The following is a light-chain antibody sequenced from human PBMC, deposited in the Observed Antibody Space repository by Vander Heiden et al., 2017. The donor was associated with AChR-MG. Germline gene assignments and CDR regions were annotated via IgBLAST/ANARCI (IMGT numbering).Light chain of an antibody. V-gene: IGKV3-11*01. CDR2: EAS. Sequence: EIVLTQSPTTLALSPGERATISCRTSQTIANSLVWLQQRPDQTPRLLIYEASNRATDVPARFTGSGSGTDFTLTIASLEPEDFAVYFCQQRDNWPRTFGQGTRVEIK. CDR3: QQRDNWPRT. CDR1: QTIANS. J-gene: IGKJ1*01.